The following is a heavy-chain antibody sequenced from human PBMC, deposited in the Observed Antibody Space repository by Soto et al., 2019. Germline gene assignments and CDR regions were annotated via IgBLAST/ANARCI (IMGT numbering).Heavy chain of an antibody. V-gene: IGHV4-34*01. J-gene: IGHJ4*02. CDR1: GGSFSGYY. CDR2: INHSGST. D-gene: IGHD6-19*01. Sequence: QVQLQQWGAGLLKPSETLSLTCAVYGGSFSGYYWSWIRQPPGKGLEWIGEINHSGSTNYNPSLKSRVTISVDTSKNQFSLKLSSVTAADTAVYYCARGQGHRWLVKGVYYFDYWGQGTLVTVSS. CDR3: ARGQGHRWLVKGVYYFDY.